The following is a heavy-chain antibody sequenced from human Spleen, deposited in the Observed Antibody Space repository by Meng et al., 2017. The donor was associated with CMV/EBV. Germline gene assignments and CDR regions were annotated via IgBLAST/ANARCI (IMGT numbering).Heavy chain of an antibody. V-gene: IGHV4-59*01. D-gene: IGHD3-22*01. CDR2: IYYSGST. Sequence: SETLPLTCTVSGAPISSYYWSWVRQPPGKGLEWMGYIYYSGSTNYNPALKSRVTISVDTSKNQFSLKLSPVTAADTAVYYCARVGLSVHDSSGYYLYYFDYWGQGTLVTVSS. CDR3: ARVGLSVHDSSGYYLYYFDY. CDR1: GAPISSYY. J-gene: IGHJ4*02.